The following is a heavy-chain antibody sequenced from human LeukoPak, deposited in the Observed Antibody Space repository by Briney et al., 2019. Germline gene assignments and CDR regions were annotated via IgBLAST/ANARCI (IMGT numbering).Heavy chain of an antibody. CDR2: IYYSGST. D-gene: IGHD5-24*01. CDR3: ARASGRWLQQVAAFDI. J-gene: IGHJ3*02. Sequence: SETLSLTCTVSGGSISSYYWSWLRQPPGKGLEWIGYIYYSGSTNYNPSLKSRVTISVDTSKNQFSLKLSSVTAADTAVYYCARASGRWLQQVAAFDIWGQGTMVTVSS. CDR1: GGSISSYY. V-gene: IGHV4-59*01.